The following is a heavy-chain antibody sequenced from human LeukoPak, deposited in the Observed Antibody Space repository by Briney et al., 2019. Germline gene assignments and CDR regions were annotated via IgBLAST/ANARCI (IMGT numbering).Heavy chain of an antibody. CDR1: GFTFTSYN. V-gene: IGHV3-48*01. CDR3: ASDVICGTNF. D-gene: IGHD1-1*01. J-gene: IGHJ4*02. CDR2: IDSSAGSI. Sequence: GGSLRLSCVASGFTFTSYNMHWVRQTPGKGLEWVSYIDSSAGSIDYAASVKGRFTISRDNAKNSLYLQMNSLRAEDTAVYYCASDVICGTNFWGQGTLVTVSS.